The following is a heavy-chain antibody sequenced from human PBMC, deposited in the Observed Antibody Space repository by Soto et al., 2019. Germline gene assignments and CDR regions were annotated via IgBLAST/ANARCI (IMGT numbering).Heavy chain of an antibody. V-gene: IGHV4-39*01. J-gene: IGHJ5*02. CDR2: IYYSGST. Sequence: QLQLQESGPGLVKPSETLSLTCTVSGGSISSSSYYWGWIRQPPGKGLEWIGSIYYSGSTYYNPSLKRRVTISVDTSKNQFSLKLSSVTAADTAVYYCARQPGYSSSWYVERLAWFDPWGQGTLVTVSS. D-gene: IGHD6-13*01. CDR1: GGSISSSSYY. CDR3: ARQPGYSSSWYVERLAWFDP.